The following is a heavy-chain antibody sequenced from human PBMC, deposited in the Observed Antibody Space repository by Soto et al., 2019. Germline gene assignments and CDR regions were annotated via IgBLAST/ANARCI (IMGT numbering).Heavy chain of an antibody. CDR2: IYPGDSDT. Sequence: GESLKISCKGSGYSFTSYWIGWVRQMPGKGLEWMGIIYPGDSDTRYSPSFQGQVTISADKYISPAYLQWSSLKASDTAMYYCARHVGSYSSSWPFDYWGQGTLVTVSS. D-gene: IGHD6-13*01. CDR1: GYSFTSYW. J-gene: IGHJ4*02. CDR3: ARHVGSYSSSWPFDY. V-gene: IGHV5-51*01.